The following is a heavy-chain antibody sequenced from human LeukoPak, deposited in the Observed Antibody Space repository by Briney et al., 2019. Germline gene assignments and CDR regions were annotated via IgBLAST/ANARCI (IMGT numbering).Heavy chain of an antibody. CDR3: ARGGYDLDY. J-gene: IGHJ4*02. CDR2: INPFSGGT. D-gene: IGHD3-22*01. CDR1: GYSFTDYY. Sequence: GASVKVSRKASGYSFTDYYIHWVRQAPGQGLEWMGWINPFSGGTKYAQKFQGWVTMTRDTSISTAYMELSRLTSDDTAVYYCARGGYDLDYWGQGTLVTVSS. V-gene: IGHV1-2*04.